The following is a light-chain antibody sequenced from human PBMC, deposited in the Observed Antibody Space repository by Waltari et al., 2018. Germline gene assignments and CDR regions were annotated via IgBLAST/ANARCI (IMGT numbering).Light chain of an antibody. Sequence: EIVMTQSPATQSVSPGEGATLSCRASQSVTTKLAWYQLKPGQAPRLLIYDASSRATGIPARCSGSGFGTEFTLTISSLQSEDFAVYYCQQYHNWPPWTFGRGTKVEIK. CDR2: DAS. CDR3: QQYHNWPPWT. V-gene: IGKV3D-15*01. J-gene: IGKJ1*01. CDR1: QSVTTK.